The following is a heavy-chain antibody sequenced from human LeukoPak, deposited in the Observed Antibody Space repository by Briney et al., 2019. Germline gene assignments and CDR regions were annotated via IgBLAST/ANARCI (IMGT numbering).Heavy chain of an antibody. D-gene: IGHD3-3*02. CDR1: GFTFSTYG. J-gene: IGHJ4*02. CDR2: ICDGGSNT. V-gene: IGHV3-33*06. CDR3: EKAGVISGWDY. Sequence: GRSLRLSCAASGFTFSTYGMHWVRQAPGQGLEWVACICDGGSNTDYADSVKGRFTISRDNSKNTLYLQMDSLTFEDTAVYYCEKAGVISGWDYWGQGVLVTVSS.